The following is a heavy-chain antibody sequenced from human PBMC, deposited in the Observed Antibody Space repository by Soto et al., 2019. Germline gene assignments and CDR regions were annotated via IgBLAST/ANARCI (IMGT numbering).Heavy chain of an antibody. Sequence: ESGGGLVQPGGSLRLSCAASGFTVSNNYMTWVRQAPGKGLEWVSLIYSRGGTDYADSVKGRFTISRDNSKNMVYLQMNSLRVEDTAVYYCARGGNGSQTVGYWGQGARVTVSS. CDR1: GFTVSNNY. CDR3: ARGGNGSQTVGY. J-gene: IGHJ4*02. CDR2: IYSRGGT. D-gene: IGHD1-26*01. V-gene: IGHV3-66*01.